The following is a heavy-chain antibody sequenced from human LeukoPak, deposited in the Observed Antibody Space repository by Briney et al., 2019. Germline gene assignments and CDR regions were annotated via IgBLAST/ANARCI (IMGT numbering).Heavy chain of an antibody. CDR3: ARGIVVVPAARSPRAFDI. D-gene: IGHD2-2*01. V-gene: IGHV1-2*02. Sequence: ASVKVSCKASGYTFTGYYMHWVRQAPGQGLEWMGWISPNSGGTNYAQKFQGRVTMTRDTSTSTVYMELSSLRSEDTAVYYCARGIVVVPAARSPRAFDIWGQGTMVTVSS. J-gene: IGHJ3*02. CDR1: GYTFTGYY. CDR2: ISPNSGGT.